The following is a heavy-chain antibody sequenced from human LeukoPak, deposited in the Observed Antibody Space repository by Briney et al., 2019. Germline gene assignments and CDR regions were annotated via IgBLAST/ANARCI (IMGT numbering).Heavy chain of an antibody. Sequence: GGSLRLSCAASGFTFSSYSMNWVRQAPGKGLEWVSSISSSSSYIYYADSVKGRFTISRDNAKNSLYLQLNSLRAEDTAVYYCAREGYCSSTSCPYYYYYMDVWGKGTTVTVSS. D-gene: IGHD2-2*01. J-gene: IGHJ6*03. CDR1: GFTFSSYS. V-gene: IGHV3-21*01. CDR2: ISSSSSYI. CDR3: AREGYCSSTSCPYYYYYMDV.